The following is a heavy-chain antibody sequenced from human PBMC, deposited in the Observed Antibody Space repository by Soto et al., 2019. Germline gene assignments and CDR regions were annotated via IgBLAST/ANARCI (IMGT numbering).Heavy chain of an antibody. CDR3: ASWYYYGSGSYSPDAFGWFDP. D-gene: IGHD3-10*01. J-gene: IGHJ5*02. CDR2: IYYSGST. V-gene: IGHV4-59*08. CDR1: GGSISSYY. Sequence: PSETLSLTCTVSGGSISSYYWSWIRQPPGKGLEWIGYIYYSGSTNYNPSLKSRVTISVDTSKNQFSLKLSSVTAADTAVYYCASWYYYGSGSYSPDAFGWFDPWGQGTLVTVSS.